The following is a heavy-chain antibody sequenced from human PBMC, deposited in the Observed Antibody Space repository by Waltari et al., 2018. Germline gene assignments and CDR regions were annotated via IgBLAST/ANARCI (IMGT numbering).Heavy chain of an antibody. CDR3: ATALGDSSSASRPFDF. J-gene: IGHJ3*01. V-gene: IGHV1-69-2*01. D-gene: IGHD6-19*01. CDR2: VEPKDGET. CDR1: GYTFSDYY. Sequence: EVQLLQSGAELKEPGTTVRISCKVSGYTFSDYYIHWVQQAPGKGLRWMGLVEPKDGETIYADNFQGRVTISADTSTDTAFMELSSLRSEDTAVFYCATALGDSSSASRPFDFWGQGTMITVSS.